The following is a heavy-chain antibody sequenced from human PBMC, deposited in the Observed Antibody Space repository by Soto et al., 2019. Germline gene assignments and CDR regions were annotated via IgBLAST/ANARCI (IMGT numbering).Heavy chain of an antibody. J-gene: IGHJ4*02. V-gene: IGHV3-30*18. CDR3: AKPYRGYSYVQFDY. CDR2: ISYDGSNK. D-gene: IGHD5-18*01. CDR1: GFTFSSYG. Sequence: QVQLVESGGGVVQPGRSLRLSCAASGFTFSSYGMHWVRQAPGKGLEWVAVISYDGSNKYYADSVKGRFTISRDNSKNTLYLQMNSLRAEDTAVYYWAKPYRGYSYVQFDYWGQGTLVTVSS.